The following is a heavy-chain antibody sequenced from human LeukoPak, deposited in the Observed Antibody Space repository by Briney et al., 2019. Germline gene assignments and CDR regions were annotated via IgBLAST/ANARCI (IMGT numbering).Heavy chain of an antibody. CDR3: ARVSCTGTNCYHGGFDY. J-gene: IGHJ4*02. Sequence: ASVKVSCKASGYTFTSYGISWVRQAPGQGLEWMGWISAYNGNTNYAQKLQGRVTMTTDTSTSTAYMELSSLRSDDTAIYSCARVSCTGTNCYHGGFDYWGQGTLVTVSS. D-gene: IGHD2-2*01. CDR2: ISAYNGNT. V-gene: IGHV1-18*01. CDR1: GYTFTSYG.